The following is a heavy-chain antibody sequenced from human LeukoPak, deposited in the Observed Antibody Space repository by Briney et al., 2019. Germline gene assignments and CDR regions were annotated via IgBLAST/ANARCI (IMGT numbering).Heavy chain of an antibody. J-gene: IGHJ5*02. V-gene: IGHV1-69*05. CDR1: GGTFSIYA. CDR2: IIPIFGTA. Sequence: VASVKVSCKASGGTFSIYAISWVRQAPGQGLEWMGGIIPIFGTANYAQKFQGGVTITTHASTSTAYMALSSMRSEDTAVYYCARFSNYRNWFHPWGQRTLVTVSS. D-gene: IGHD4-11*01. CDR3: ARFSNYRNWFHP.